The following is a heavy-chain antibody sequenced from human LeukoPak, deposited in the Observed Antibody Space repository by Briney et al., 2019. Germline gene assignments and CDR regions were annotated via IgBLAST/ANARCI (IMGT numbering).Heavy chain of an antibody. CDR2: ISGSGGST. CDR3: AKDRHDYGQNWFDP. V-gene: IGHV3-23*01. CDR1: GFTFSSYA. J-gene: IGHJ5*02. Sequence: GGSLRLSCAASGFTFSSYAMSWVRQAPGKGLEWVSAISGSGGSTYYADSVKGRFTISRDNSKNTLYLQMNSLRAEDTAVYYSAKDRHDYGQNWFDPWGQGTLVTVSS. D-gene: IGHD4-17*01.